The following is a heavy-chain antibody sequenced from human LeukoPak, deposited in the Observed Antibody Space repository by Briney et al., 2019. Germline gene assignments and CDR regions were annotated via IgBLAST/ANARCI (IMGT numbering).Heavy chain of an antibody. CDR1: GDSVSSNIAS. CDR2: TYYRSKWSN. D-gene: IGHD6-13*01. V-gene: IGHV6-1*01. Sequence: SQTLSLTCAISGDSVSSNIASWNWIRQSPSRGLEWLGRTYYRSKWSNDYAVFVKGRITINPDTSKNQFSLQLNSVTPEDTAVYYCARSNLLAADLDYWGQGTLVTVSS. J-gene: IGHJ4*02. CDR3: ARSNLLAADLDY.